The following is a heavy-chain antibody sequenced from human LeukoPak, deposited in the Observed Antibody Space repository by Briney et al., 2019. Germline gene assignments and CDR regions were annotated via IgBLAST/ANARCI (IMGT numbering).Heavy chain of an antibody. CDR3: AKAPYGSGSYFFDY. J-gene: IGHJ4*02. D-gene: IGHD3-10*01. Sequence: GRSPRLSSAASGFTFDDYAMHWVRQAPGKGLEWVSGISWNSGSIGYADSVKGRFTISRDNAKNSLYLQMNSLRAEDTALYYCAKAPYGSGSYFFDYWGQGTLVTISS. V-gene: IGHV3-9*01. CDR1: GFTFDDYA. CDR2: ISWNSGSI.